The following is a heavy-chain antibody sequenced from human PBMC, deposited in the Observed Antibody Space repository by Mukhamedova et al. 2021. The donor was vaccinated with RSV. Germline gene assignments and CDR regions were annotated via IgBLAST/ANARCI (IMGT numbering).Heavy chain of an antibody. CDR2: ISYDGSNK. J-gene: IGHJ3*02. CDR3: ARGVGDSSGYYYVDAFDI. V-gene: IGHV3-30*04. D-gene: IGHD3-22*01. Sequence: GLEWVAVISYDGSNKYYADSVKGRFTISRDNSKNTLYLQMNSLRAEDTAVYYCARGVGDSSGYYYVDAFDIWGQGTMVTVSS.